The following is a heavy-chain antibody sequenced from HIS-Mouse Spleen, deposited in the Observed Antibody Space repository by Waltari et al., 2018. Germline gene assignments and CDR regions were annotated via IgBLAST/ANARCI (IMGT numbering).Heavy chain of an antibody. CDR3: AREIPYSSSWYDWYFDL. Sequence: QLQLQESGPGLVKPSETLSLTCTVAGGSISSSSYYWGWIRQPPGKGLEWIGSIYYSGITYYIPSLKSGVTISVDTSKNQFSLKLSSVTAADTAVYYCAREIPYSSSWYDWYFDLWGRGTLVTVSS. CDR1: GGSISSSSYY. CDR2: IYYSGIT. J-gene: IGHJ2*01. V-gene: IGHV4-39*07. D-gene: IGHD6-13*01.